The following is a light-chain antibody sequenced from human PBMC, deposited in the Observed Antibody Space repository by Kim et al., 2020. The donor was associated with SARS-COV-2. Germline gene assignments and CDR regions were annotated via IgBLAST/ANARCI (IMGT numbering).Light chain of an antibody. V-gene: IGLV2-14*03. CDR1: SSDVGAFNY. CDR2: DVS. CDR3: SSFTISNTHV. Sequence: QSALTQPASVSGSPGQSITISCTGTSSDVGAFNYVSWYQQHPVKVPKLIIYDVSQRPSGVSNRFSGSKSGNTASLTISGLQAEDEADYYCSSFTISNTHVFGTGTKVTVL. J-gene: IGLJ1*01.